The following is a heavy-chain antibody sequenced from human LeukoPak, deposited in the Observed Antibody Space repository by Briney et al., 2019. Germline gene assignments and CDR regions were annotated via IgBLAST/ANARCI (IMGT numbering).Heavy chain of an antibody. V-gene: IGHV4-59*01. CDR3: ANPGLGYKGDAFDI. Sequence: PSETLSLTCTVSGGSISSYCWSWIRQPPGRGLEWIGYIYYSGSTNYNPSLKSRVTISVDTSKNQFSLKLSSVTAADTAVYYCANPGLGYKGDAFDIWGQGTMVTVSS. CDR1: GGSISSYC. J-gene: IGHJ3*02. CDR2: IYYSGST. D-gene: IGHD5-18*01.